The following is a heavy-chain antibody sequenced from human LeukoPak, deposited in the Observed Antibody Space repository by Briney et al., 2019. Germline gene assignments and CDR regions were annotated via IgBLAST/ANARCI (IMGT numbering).Heavy chain of an antibody. CDR3: ARVYIAAAGNWFDP. D-gene: IGHD6-13*01. CDR1: GGSISSSSYY. CDR2: IYYSGST. J-gene: IGHJ5*02. Sequence: SETLSLTCTVSGGSISSSSYYWGWIRQPPGKGLEWIGSIYYSGSTYYNPSLKSRVTISVDTSKNQFSLKLSSVTAADTAVYYCARVYIAAAGNWFDPWGQGTLVTVSS. V-gene: IGHV4-39*07.